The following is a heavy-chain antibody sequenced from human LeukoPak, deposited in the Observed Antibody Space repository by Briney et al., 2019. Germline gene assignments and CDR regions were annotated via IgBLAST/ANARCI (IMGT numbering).Heavy chain of an antibody. CDR3: ARDQVETGTTELDY. D-gene: IGHD1-7*01. V-gene: IGHV1-18*04. CDR1: GYTFTGYY. J-gene: IGHJ4*02. Sequence: ASVKVSCKASGYTFTGYYIHWVRQAPGQGLEWGGWISAYNGNTNYAQKLQGRVTMTTDTSTSTAYMELRSLRSDDTAVYYCARDQVETGTTELDYWGQGTLVTVSS. CDR2: ISAYNGNT.